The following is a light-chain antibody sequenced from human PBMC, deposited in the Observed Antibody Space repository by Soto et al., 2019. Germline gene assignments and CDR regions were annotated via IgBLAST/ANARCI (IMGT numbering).Light chain of an antibody. CDR3: QQTFSPFVT. V-gene: IGKV1-39*01. CDR2: IAS. J-gene: IGKJ4*01. Sequence: DIQMTHSPPSLSASLGDSVTITCRASEPITDFLNWYQLKPGKAPRLLISIASNVQPGVPSRFSGSKYGTDFTLALSGLQHEDSAAYYCQQTFSPFVTFGAGAKVEV. CDR1: EPITDF.